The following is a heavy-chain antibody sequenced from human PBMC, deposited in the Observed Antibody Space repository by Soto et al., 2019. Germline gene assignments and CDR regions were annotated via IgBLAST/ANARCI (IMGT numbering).Heavy chain of an antibody. CDR1: GFTFGSYG. D-gene: IGHD5-12*01. V-gene: IGHV3-30*18. Sequence: GGSMRLCCAASGFTFGSYGMHWVRQAPGKGLEWVAVISYDGSNKYYADSVKGRFTISRDNSKNTLYLQMNSLRAEDTAVYYCAKPRGWLRPFDYWGQGTLVTVSS. CDR2: ISYDGSNK. J-gene: IGHJ4*02. CDR3: AKPRGWLRPFDY.